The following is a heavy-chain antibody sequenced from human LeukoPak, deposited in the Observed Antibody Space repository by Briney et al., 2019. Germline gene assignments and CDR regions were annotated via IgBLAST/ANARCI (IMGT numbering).Heavy chain of an antibody. CDR1: GYTFTSYD. D-gene: IGHD5-12*01. Sequence: PGASVKVSCKASGYTFTSYDINWVRQATGQGLEWMGWMNPNSGNTGYAQKFQGRVTMTRNTSISTAYMELSSLRSEDTAVYYCARGIVAGLRYYCYGMDVWGQGTTVTVSS. CDR3: ARGIVAGLRYYCYGMDV. CDR2: MNPNSGNT. J-gene: IGHJ6*02. V-gene: IGHV1-8*01.